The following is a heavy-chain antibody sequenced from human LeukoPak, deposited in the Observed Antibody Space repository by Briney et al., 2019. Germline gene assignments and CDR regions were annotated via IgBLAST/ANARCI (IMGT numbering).Heavy chain of an antibody. CDR2: ISGSGGST. V-gene: IGHV3-23*01. D-gene: IGHD3-16*01. CDR1: GFTFSSYA. J-gene: IGHJ6*02. Sequence: PGGSLRLSCAASGFTFSSYAMSWVRQAPGKGLEWVSAISGSGGSTYYADPVKGRFTISRDNSKNTLYLQMNSLRAEDTAVYYCAKTGGLGAYYGMDVWGQGTTVTVSS. CDR3: AKTGGLGAYYGMDV.